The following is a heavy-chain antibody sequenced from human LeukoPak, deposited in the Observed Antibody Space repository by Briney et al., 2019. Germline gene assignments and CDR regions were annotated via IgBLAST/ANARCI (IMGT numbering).Heavy chain of an antibody. CDR1: GYTLSDNY. D-gene: IGHD3-16*01. Sequence: ASVTVSCRASGYTLSDNYLHWVRQAPGQRLEWMAWINPSNGETKFAPRFQGRVTMTRDTSISTAYMELSRLRPDDTAIYYCARSQFRTTNSGAWGFQPWGQGTLVTVSS. J-gene: IGHJ1*01. CDR3: ARSQFRTTNSGAWGFQP. CDR2: INPSNGET. V-gene: IGHV1-2*02.